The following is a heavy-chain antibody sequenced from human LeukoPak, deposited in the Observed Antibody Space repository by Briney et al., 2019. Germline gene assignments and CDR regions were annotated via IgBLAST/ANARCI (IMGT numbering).Heavy chain of an antibody. V-gene: IGHV3-48*01. J-gene: IGHJ4*02. CDR2: IYSNSDTI. CDR1: GFTFSTYA. CDR3: ARATYSGSPLDY. D-gene: IGHD1-26*01. Sequence: GGSLRLSCAASGFTFSTYAMNWVRQAPGKGLKWVSWIYSNSDTIYYADSVKGRFALSRDNAQNSLYLQMNSLRAEDTAVYYCARATYSGSPLDYWGQGTLVTVSS.